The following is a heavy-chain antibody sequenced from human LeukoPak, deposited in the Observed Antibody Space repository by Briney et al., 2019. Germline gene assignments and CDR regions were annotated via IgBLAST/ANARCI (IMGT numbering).Heavy chain of an antibody. Sequence: GGSLRLSCAASGFTFSSYSMNWVRQAPGKGLEWVSSISSSSSYIYYADSVKGRFTISRDNAKNSLYLQMNSLRAEDTAVYYCARDFGQLSYFDSWGQGTLVTVSS. D-gene: IGHD3-10*01. V-gene: IGHV3-21*01. CDR1: GFTFSSYS. J-gene: IGHJ4*02. CDR2: ISSSSSYI. CDR3: ARDFGQLSYFDS.